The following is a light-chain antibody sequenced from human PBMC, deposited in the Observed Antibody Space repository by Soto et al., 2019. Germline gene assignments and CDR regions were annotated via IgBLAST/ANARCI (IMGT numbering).Light chain of an antibody. CDR2: SNN. CDR3: AAWDDSLNGVV. V-gene: IGLV1-44*01. J-gene: IGLJ2*01. Sequence: QSVLTQPPSASGTPGQRVTISCSGSSSNIGSNTVNWYQQLPGTAPKLLIYSNNQRPSGVPDRFSGSKSGTSASLAISGLQSEYEADYYGAAWDDSLNGVVFGGGTKLTVL. CDR1: SSNIGSNT.